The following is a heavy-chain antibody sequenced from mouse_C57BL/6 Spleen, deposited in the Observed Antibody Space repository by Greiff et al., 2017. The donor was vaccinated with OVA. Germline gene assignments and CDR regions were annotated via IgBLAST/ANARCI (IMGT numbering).Heavy chain of an antibody. J-gene: IGHJ2*01. Sequence: VQLQQPGAELVKPGASVKLSCKASGYTFTSYWMHWVKQRPGQGLEWIGMIHPNSGSTNYNEKFKSKATLTVDKSSSTAYMQLSSLTSEDSAVYYCARLGNWDVRYFDYWGQGTTLTVSS. D-gene: IGHD4-1*01. CDR3: ARLGNWDVRYFDY. CDR2: IHPNSGST. V-gene: IGHV1-64*01. CDR1: GYTFTSYW.